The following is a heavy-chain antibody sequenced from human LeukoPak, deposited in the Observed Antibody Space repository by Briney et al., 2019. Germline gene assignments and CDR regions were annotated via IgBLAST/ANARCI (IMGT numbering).Heavy chain of an antibody. CDR1: GYTFTSYD. CDR3: ARVAGPTYCSSTSCHPSYYYGMDV. V-gene: IGHV1-18*01. Sequence: GASVKVSCKASGYTFTSYDISWVRQAPGQGLEWMGWISAYNGNTNYAQKLQGRVTMTTDTSTSTAYMELRSLRSDDTAVYYCARVAGPTYCSSTSCHPSYYYGMDVWGQGTTVTVSS. D-gene: IGHD2-2*01. J-gene: IGHJ6*02. CDR2: ISAYNGNT.